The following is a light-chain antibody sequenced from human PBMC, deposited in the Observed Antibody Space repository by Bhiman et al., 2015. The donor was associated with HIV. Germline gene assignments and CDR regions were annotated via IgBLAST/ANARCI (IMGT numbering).Light chain of an antibody. Sequence: QSVLTQPPSVSGAPGQRVTISCTGSSSNIGAGYDVQWYQHLPGTAPKLLIYGNSNRPSGVPDRFSGSKSGTSVSLAITGLQAEDEADYYCQSYDSSLSGSGVVFGGGTKLTVL. V-gene: IGLV1-40*01. J-gene: IGLJ2*01. CDR2: GNS. CDR1: SSNIGAGYD. CDR3: QSYDSSLSGSGVV.